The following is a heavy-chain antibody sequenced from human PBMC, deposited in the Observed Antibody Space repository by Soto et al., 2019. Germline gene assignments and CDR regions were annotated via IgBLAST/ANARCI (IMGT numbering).Heavy chain of an antibody. Sequence: QVQLQESGPGLVKPSQTLSLTCTVSGGSISSGGYYWSWIRQHPGKGLEWIGYIYYSGSTYYNPSLETRVTISVDTSKNQFSLKRSSATAADPAVYYCARGGRRSPGMDVWGQGTTVTVSS. CDR1: GGSISSGGYY. CDR2: IYYSGST. CDR3: ARGGRRSPGMDV. J-gene: IGHJ6*02. V-gene: IGHV4-31*03.